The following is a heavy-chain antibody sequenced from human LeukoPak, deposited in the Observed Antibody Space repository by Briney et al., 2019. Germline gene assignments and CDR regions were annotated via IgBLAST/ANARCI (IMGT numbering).Heavy chain of an antibody. D-gene: IGHD3/OR15-3a*01. CDR2: INHSGST. Sequence: SETLSLTCAVYGGSFSGYYWSWIRQPPGKGLEWIGEINHSGSTNYNPSLKSRVTISVDTSKNQFSLKLSSVTAADTAVYYCARELDHGDIWGQGTMVTVSS. V-gene: IGHV4-34*01. CDR3: ARELDHGDI. J-gene: IGHJ3*02. CDR1: GGSFSGYY.